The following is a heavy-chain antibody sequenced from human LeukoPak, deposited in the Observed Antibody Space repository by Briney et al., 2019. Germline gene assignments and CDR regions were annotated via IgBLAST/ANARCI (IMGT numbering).Heavy chain of an antibody. J-gene: IGHJ4*02. Sequence: GXEXXGXXXPIFGTANYAQKFQGRVTITTDESTSTAYMELSSLRSEDTAVYYCARGFYGSGSYYRSPPFDYWGQGTLVTVSS. CDR3: ARGFYGSGSYYRSPPFDY. CDR2: XXPIFGTA. V-gene: IGHV1-69*05. D-gene: IGHD3-10*01.